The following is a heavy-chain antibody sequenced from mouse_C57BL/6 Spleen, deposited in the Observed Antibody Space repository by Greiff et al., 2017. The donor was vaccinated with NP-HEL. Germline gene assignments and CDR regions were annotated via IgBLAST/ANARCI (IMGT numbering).Heavy chain of an antibody. D-gene: IGHD2-4*01. J-gene: IGHJ1*03. V-gene: IGHV1-7*01. CDR2: INPSSGYT. CDR3: ARDYDGRGYFDV. Sequence: VQLQQSGADLAKPGASVKLSCKASGYTFTSYWMHWVTQRPGQGLEWIGYINPSSGYTKYNQKFKDKATLTADKSSSTAYMQLSSLTYEDSAVYYCARDYDGRGYFDVWGTRTTVTVSA. CDR1: GYTFTSYW.